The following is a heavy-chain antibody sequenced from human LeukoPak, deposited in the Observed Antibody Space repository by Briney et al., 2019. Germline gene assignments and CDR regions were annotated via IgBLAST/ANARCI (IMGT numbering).Heavy chain of an antibody. CDR3: AKDEGDYGGSLDY. J-gene: IGHJ4*02. D-gene: IGHD4-23*01. Sequence: GGSLRLSCAASGFTFNSYWMSWVRQAPGKGLEWVANIKQDGSNKYYADSVKGRFTISRDNSKNTLYLQMNSLRVEDTAVYYCAKDEGDYGGSLDYWGQGTLVTVSS. CDR2: IKQDGSNK. CDR1: GFTFNSYW. V-gene: IGHV3-7*03.